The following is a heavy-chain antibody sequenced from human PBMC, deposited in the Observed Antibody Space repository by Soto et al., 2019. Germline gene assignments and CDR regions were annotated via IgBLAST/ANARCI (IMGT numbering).Heavy chain of an antibody. J-gene: IGHJ4*02. D-gene: IGHD3-10*01. V-gene: IGHV4-31*03. Sequence: QVQLQESGPGLVKPSQTLSLTCTVSGGSITSGGYYWSWIRQHPGKGLEWIGYIYYSGSTYYNPSLKIRVTISEETSKNQFCLKLSSVNAAETAAYYCAREPVSITMFRGEKGEFDYWGQGSLVTVSS. CDR1: GGSITSGGYY. CDR3: AREPVSITMFRGEKGEFDY. CDR2: IYYSGST.